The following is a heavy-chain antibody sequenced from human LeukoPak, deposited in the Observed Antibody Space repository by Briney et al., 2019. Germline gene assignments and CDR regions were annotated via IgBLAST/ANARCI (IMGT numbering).Heavy chain of an antibody. CDR3: ARVVRRDDAFDI. Sequence: PGGSLRLSCAASGFTFSSYAMHWVRQAPGKGLEWVAVISYDGSNKYYADSVKGRFTISRDDSKNTLYLQMNSLRAEDTAVYYCARVVRRDDAFDIWGQGTMVTVSS. D-gene: IGHD4-17*01. CDR1: GFTFSSYA. J-gene: IGHJ3*02. V-gene: IGHV3-30-3*01. CDR2: ISYDGSNK.